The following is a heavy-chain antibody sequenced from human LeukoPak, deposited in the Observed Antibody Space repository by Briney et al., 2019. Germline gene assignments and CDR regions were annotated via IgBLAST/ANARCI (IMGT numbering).Heavy chain of an antibody. V-gene: IGHV4-34*01. CDR3: ARAGTGDRSAVFDS. D-gene: IGHD7-27*01. Sequence: SETLALTCAVYGGSFTGQYWNWIRQAPGKGLEWIGEINRNGHTNYNPSLKSRVTIFVDTSKKQFSLRLASLTADDTALYYCARAGTGDRSAVFDSWGQESLVTVSS. CDR1: GGSFTGQY. J-gene: IGHJ4*02. CDR2: INRNGHT.